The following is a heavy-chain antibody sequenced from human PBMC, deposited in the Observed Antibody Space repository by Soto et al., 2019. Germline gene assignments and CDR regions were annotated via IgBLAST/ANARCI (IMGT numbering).Heavy chain of an antibody. Sequence: SETLSLTCAVYGGSFSGYYWSWIRQPPGKGLEWIGEINHSGSTNYNPSLKSRVTISVDTSKNQFSLKLSSVTAADTAVYYCARKMYYYGSGRRYYYGMDVWGQGTTVTVSS. CDR3: ARKMYYYGSGRRYYYGMDV. CDR2: INHSGST. D-gene: IGHD3-10*01. CDR1: GGSFSGYY. J-gene: IGHJ6*02. V-gene: IGHV4-34*01.